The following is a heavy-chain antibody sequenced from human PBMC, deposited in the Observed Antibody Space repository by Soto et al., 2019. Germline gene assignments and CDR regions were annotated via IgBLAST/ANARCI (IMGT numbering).Heavy chain of an antibody. D-gene: IGHD3-9*01. CDR1: GGTFSSYA. V-gene: IGHV1-69*13. Sequence: PVKVSCKASGGTFSSYAISRVRHTPGQGLEWMGGIIPIFGTANYAQKFQGRVTITADESTSTAYMELSSLRSEDTAVYYCARARHLYYDILTGYYRYGMDVWGQGTTVTVSS. J-gene: IGHJ6*02. CDR3: ARARHLYYDILTGYYRYGMDV. CDR2: IIPIFGTA.